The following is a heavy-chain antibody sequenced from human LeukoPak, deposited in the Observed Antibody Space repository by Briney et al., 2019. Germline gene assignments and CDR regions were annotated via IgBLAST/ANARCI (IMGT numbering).Heavy chain of an antibody. J-gene: IGHJ4*02. CDR2: IYTSGST. CDR3: ARVADYYESSGYYDY. V-gene: IGHV4-61*02. Sequence: PSETLSLTCTVFGGSISSGSYYWSWIRQPAGKGLEWIGRIYTSGSTNYNPSLKSRVTISVDTSKNQFSLKLSSVTAADTAVYYCARVADYYESSGYYDYWGQGTLVTVSS. D-gene: IGHD3-22*01. CDR1: GGSISSGSYY.